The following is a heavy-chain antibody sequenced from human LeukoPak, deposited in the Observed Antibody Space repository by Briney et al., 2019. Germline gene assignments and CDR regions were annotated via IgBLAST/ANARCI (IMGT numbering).Heavy chain of an antibody. CDR1: GFTFDKYG. CDR2: MTLDSGRI. J-gene: IGHJ4*02. D-gene: IGHD1-26*01. Sequence: GGSLRLSCEVSGFTFDKYGMHWVRQVPGKGLERVTRMTLDSGRIGYADSVKGRFTISRDKAKNSVFLQMNNVRTEDTALYYCVKDMEPGGSGHWGPGTLVTVSS. CDR3: VKDMEPGGSGH. V-gene: IGHV3-9*01.